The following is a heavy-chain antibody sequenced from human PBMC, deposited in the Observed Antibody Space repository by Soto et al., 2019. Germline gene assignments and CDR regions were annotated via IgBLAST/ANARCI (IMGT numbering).Heavy chain of an antibody. J-gene: IGHJ4*02. D-gene: IGHD1-26*01. CDR1: GGSISSGGYS. CDR3: ARHGTWYSGSYPYYFDY. Sequence: SETLSLTCAVSGGSISSGGYSWSWIRQPPGKGLEWIGYIYHSGSTYYNPSLKSRVTISVDTSKNQFSLKLSSVTAADTAVYYCARHGTWYSGSYPYYFDYWGQGTLVTVSS. V-gene: IGHV4-30-2*03. CDR2: IYHSGST.